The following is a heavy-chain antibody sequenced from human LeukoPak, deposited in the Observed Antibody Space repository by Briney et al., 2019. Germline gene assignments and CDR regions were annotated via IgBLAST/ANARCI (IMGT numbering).Heavy chain of an antibody. CDR1: GFTFSRYA. J-gene: IGHJ4*02. CDR2: ISYDGSNK. V-gene: IGHV3-30*04. D-gene: IGHD6-13*01. Sequence: GRSLRLSCAASGFTFSRYAMYWVRQAPGKGLEWVAVISYDGSNKYYADSVKGRFTISRDNSKNTLYLQMNSLRAEDTAVYYCAKQIAAAGVFDYWGQGTLVTVSS. CDR3: AKQIAAAGVFDY.